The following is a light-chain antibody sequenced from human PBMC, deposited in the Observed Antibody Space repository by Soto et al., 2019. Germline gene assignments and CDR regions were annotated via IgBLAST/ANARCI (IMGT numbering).Light chain of an antibody. CDR2: GVT. J-gene: IGLJ1*01. Sequence: ALAQPASVSGSPGQSITISCTGTSSDVGAYNYVSWYQQHPGEAPKLIIYGVTNRPSGVSYRFSGSKSDYTASLTISGLQAEDEADYYCSSYSTSFFYVFGTGTKVTVL. CDR3: SSYSTSFFYV. CDR1: SSDVGAYNY. V-gene: IGLV2-14*01.